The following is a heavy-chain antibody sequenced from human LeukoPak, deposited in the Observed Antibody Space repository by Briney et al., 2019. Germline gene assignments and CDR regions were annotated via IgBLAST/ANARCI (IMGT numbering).Heavy chain of an antibody. V-gene: IGHV3-7*03. CDR2: IKQDGSEK. CDR3: ARAGEYSDDAFDI. J-gene: IGHJ3*02. Sequence: GGSLRLSCAASGFIFSSYWMSWVRQAPGKGLEWVANIKQDGSEKYYVDSVKGRFTISRDNSKNTLYLQMNSLRAEDTAVYYCARAGEYSDDAFDIWGQGTMVTVSS. CDR1: GFIFSSYW. D-gene: IGHD4-17*01.